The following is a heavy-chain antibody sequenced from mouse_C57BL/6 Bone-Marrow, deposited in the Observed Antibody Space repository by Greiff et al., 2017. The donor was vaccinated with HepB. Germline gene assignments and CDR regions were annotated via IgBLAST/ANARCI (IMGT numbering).Heavy chain of an antibody. Sequence: VQLQQSGAELVRPGASVKLSCTASGFNIKDDYMHWVKQRPEQGLEWIGWIYPENGDTEYASKFQGKATITADTSSNTAYLQLSSLTSEDTAVYYCTTDYYGSSYPWYFDVWGTGTTVTVSS. CDR3: TTDYYGSSYPWYFDV. D-gene: IGHD1-1*01. V-gene: IGHV14-4*01. CDR2: IYPENGDT. CDR1: GFNIKDDY. J-gene: IGHJ1*03.